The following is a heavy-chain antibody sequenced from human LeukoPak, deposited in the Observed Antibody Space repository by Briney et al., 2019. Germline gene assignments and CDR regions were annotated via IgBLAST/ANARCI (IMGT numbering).Heavy chain of an antibody. J-gene: IGHJ4*02. Sequence: GGSLRLSCVGSGFIFRNYPMYWVRQAPGKGLEWVAFIRYDGSNKYYADSVKGRFTISRDNSKNTLYLQMNSLRTEDTAVYYCAKEPRTNQAAAGYFDYWGQGTVVTVSS. CDR3: AKEPRTNQAAAGYFDY. V-gene: IGHV3-30*02. CDR1: GFIFRNYP. D-gene: IGHD6-13*01. CDR2: IRYDGSNK.